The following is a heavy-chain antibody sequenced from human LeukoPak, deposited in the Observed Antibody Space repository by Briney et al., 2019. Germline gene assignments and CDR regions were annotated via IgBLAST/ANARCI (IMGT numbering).Heavy chain of an antibody. V-gene: IGHV3-21*01. Sequence: GGSLRLSCAASGFTFSSYSMNWVRQAPGKGLEWVSSISSSSYIYYADSVKGRFTISRDNAKNSLYLQMSSLRAEDTAVYYCARDRIAVAAVDPWGQGTLVTVSS. CDR1: GFTFSSYS. CDR3: ARDRIAVAAVDP. CDR2: ISSSSYI. J-gene: IGHJ5*02. D-gene: IGHD6-19*01.